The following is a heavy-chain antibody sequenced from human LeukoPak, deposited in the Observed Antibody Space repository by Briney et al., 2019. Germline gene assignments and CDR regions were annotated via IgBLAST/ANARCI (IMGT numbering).Heavy chain of an antibody. V-gene: IGHV4-61*02. CDR1: GGSISSGSYY. D-gene: IGHD1-26*01. CDR2: IYTSGST. Sequence: SQTLSLTCTVSGGSISSGSYYWSWIRQPAGKGLEWIGRIYTSGSTNYNPSLKSRVTISVDTSKNQFSLKLSSVTAVDTAVYYCARTLVGATDGVYYFDYWGQGTLVTVSS. CDR3: ARTLVGATDGVYYFDY. J-gene: IGHJ4*02.